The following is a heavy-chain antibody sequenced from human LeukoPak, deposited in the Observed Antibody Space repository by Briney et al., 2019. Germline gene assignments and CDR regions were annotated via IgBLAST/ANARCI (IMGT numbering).Heavy chain of an antibody. CDR3: ARAYSSSWYFNWFDP. Sequence: SETLSLTCTVSGYSISSGYYWGWIRQPPGKGLEWIGIIYNSGSTYYNASLESRVTISVDTSKNQFSLKLSSVTAADTAVYYCARAYSSSWYFNWFDPWGQGTLVTVSS. J-gene: IGHJ5*02. CDR1: GYSISSGYY. D-gene: IGHD6-13*01. V-gene: IGHV4-38-2*02. CDR2: IYNSGST.